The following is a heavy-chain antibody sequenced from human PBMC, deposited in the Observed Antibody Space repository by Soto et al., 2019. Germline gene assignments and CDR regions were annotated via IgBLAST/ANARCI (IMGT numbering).Heavy chain of an antibody. CDR1: GYRFTNFW. Sequence: GESLKISCTGSGYRFTNFWIGWVRQMPGKGLEWMGIIYPGDSDTTYGPSFEGQVTFSADRSTSTAYLEWSSLRASDTAMYYCAKTYSGDSNDPFDIWGQGTLVTVSS. CDR2: IYPGDSDT. CDR3: AKTYSGDSNDPFDI. D-gene: IGHD5-12*01. V-gene: IGHV5-51*01. J-gene: IGHJ3*02.